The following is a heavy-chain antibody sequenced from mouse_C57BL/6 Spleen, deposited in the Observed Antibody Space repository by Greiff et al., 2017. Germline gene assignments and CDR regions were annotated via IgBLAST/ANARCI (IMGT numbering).Heavy chain of an antibody. CDR1: GFNIKDDY. J-gene: IGHJ3*01. CDR3: TRDYDGRRLAY. D-gene: IGHD1-1*01. CDR2: IDPENGDT. Sequence: VQLQQSGAELVRPGASVKLSCTASGFNIKDDYMHWVKQRPEQGLEWIGWIDPENGDTEYASKFQGKATITADTSSNTAYLQLSSLTSEDTAVYYCTRDYDGRRLAYWGQGTRVTVSA. V-gene: IGHV14-4*01.